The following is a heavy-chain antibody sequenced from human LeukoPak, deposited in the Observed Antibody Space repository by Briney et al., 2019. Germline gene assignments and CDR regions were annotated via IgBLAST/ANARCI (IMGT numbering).Heavy chain of an antibody. CDR3: ARDRAGDGYFDY. CDR2: IYYSGST. V-gene: IGHV4-59*01. D-gene: IGHD7-27*01. CDR1: GGSISSYY. Sequence: SETPSLTCTVSGGSISSYYWSWIRQPPGKGLEWIGYIYYSGSTNYNPSLKSRVTISVDTSKNQFSLKLSSVTAADTAVYYCARDRAGDGYFDYWGQGTLVTVSS. J-gene: IGHJ4*02.